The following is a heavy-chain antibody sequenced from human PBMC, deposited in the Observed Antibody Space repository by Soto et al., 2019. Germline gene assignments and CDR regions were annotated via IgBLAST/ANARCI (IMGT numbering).Heavy chain of an antibody. CDR3: AKLRYFDWLGPIEP. D-gene: IGHD3-9*01. V-gene: IGHV4-34*01. J-gene: IGHJ5*02. CDR2: INHSGST. CDR1: GGSFSGYY. Sequence: QVQLQQWGAGLLKPSETLSLTCAVYGGSFSGYYWSWIRQPPGKGLEWIGEINHSGSTNYNPSLKSRVTISVDTSKNQFSLKLSSVTAADTAVYYCAKLRYFDWLGPIEPWGQGTLVTVSS.